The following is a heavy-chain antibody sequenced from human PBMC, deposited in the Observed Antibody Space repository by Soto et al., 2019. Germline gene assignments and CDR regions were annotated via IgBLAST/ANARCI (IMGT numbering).Heavy chain of an antibody. D-gene: IGHD3-10*01. CDR1: GFSLTTRGPG. J-gene: IGHJ4*02. CDR2: IYWDDDK. V-gene: IGHV2-5*02. Sequence: QITLKESGPTLVKPTQTLTLTCTFSGFSLTTRGPGVGWIRQPPGKALEWLAVIYWDDDKRYSPSLKNRLTITKDTCNTQVVLTLTNMDHVDTATYYCAHTADYCSWNFGYWGQGTLVTVSS. CDR3: AHTADYCSWNFGY.